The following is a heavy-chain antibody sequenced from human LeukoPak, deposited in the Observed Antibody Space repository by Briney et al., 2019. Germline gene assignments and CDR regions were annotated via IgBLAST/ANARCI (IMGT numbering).Heavy chain of an antibody. CDR2: ISGSGGST. D-gene: IGHD3-3*01. CDR1: GFIFKSYY. V-gene: IGHV3-23*01. J-gene: IGHJ6*02. CDR3: AKDQTWATYYDFWSGYFFPGNYYYYGMDV. Sequence: GGSLRLSCAASGFIFKSYYMDWVRQAPGKGLEWVSAISGSGGSTYYADSVKGRFTISRDNSKNTLYLQMNSLRAEDTAVYYCAKDQTWATYYDFWSGYFFPGNYYYYGMDVWGQGTTVTVSS.